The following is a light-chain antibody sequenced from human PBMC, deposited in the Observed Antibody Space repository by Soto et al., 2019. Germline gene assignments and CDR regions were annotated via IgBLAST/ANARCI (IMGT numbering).Light chain of an antibody. CDR1: RYNIGRNS. CDR2: DND. Sequence: QSVLTQPPSVSAAPGQRVTISYSGSRYNIGRNSVSWYQQLPGTAPKLLIYDNDERPSGIPDRFSGSKSGSSVTLAITGLQTGDEADYYCGTWDSSLSAGVFGGGTKLTVL. V-gene: IGLV1-51*01. J-gene: IGLJ2*01. CDR3: GTWDSSLSAGV.